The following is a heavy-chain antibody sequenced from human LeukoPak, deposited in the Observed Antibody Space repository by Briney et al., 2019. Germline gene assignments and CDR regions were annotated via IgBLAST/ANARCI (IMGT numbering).Heavy chain of an antibody. V-gene: IGHV4-34*01. CDR3: ARGNKPETYYYDSSAPGFDY. CDR2: INHSGST. Sequence: SETLSLTCAVYGGSFSGYYWSWIRQPPGKGLEWIGEINHSGSTNYNPSLKSRVTISVDKSKNQFSLKLSSVTAADTAVYYCARGNKPETYYYDSSAPGFDYWGQGTLVTVSS. J-gene: IGHJ4*02. D-gene: IGHD3-22*01. CDR1: GGSFSGYY.